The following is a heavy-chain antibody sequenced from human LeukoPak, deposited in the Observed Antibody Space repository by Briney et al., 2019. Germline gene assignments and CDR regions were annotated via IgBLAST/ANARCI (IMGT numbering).Heavy chain of an antibody. V-gene: IGHV3-7*01. D-gene: IGHD2-21*01. CDR3: ARDSSRRGGAGGYYFDY. CDR2: IKQDGSEK. Sequence: SGGSLRLSCAASGFTFSSYWMSWVRQAPGKGLEWVANIKQDGSEKYYVDSVKGRFTISRDNAKNSLYLQMNSLRAEDTAVYYCARDSSRRGGAGGYYFDYWGQGTLVTVSS. J-gene: IGHJ4*02. CDR1: GFTFSSYW.